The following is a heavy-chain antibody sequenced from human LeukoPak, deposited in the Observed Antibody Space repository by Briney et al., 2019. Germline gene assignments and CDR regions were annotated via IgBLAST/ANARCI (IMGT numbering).Heavy chain of an antibody. J-gene: IGHJ6*03. Sequence: GGSLRLSCSASGFTFSSYAMTWVRQAPGKGLEWVSGISGRGDSTYYADSVKGRFTISRDNSKKTLYLQMNSLRAEDTAVYYCAKEPRYSSSNYYYYYMDVWGKGTTVTVSS. V-gene: IGHV3-23*01. CDR2: ISGRGDST. CDR1: GFTFSSYA. CDR3: AKEPRYSSSNYYYYYMDV. D-gene: IGHD6-6*01.